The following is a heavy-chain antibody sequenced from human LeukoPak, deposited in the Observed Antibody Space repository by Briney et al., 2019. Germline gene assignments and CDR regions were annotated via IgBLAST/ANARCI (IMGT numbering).Heavy chain of an antibody. CDR1: GGSISSGSYY. V-gene: IGHV4-61*02. D-gene: IGHD6-13*01. CDR3: VRGVGQQLLMYYFDY. CDR2: MYTSGST. Sequence: SETLSLTCTVSGGSISSGSYYWSWIRQPAGKGLEWIGRMYTSGSTNYNPSLKSRVTISRDTSKNQFSLKLSSVTAADTALYYCVRGVGQQLLMYYFDYWGQGTPVTVSS. J-gene: IGHJ4*02.